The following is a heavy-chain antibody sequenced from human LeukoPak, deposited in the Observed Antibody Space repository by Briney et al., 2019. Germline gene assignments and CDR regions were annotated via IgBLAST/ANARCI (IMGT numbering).Heavy chain of an antibody. CDR3: ARAAYSGSYHSDY. CDR1: GGSVNSGSYY. V-gene: IGHV4-61*01. J-gene: IGHJ4*02. CDR2: IYYSGST. D-gene: IGHD1-26*01. Sequence: SETLSLACTVSGGSVNSGSYYWNWIRQPPGKGLEWIGYIYYSGSTNYNPSLKSRVTISVDTSKNQFSLKLSSVTAADTAVYYCARAAYSGSYHSDYWGQGTLVTVSS.